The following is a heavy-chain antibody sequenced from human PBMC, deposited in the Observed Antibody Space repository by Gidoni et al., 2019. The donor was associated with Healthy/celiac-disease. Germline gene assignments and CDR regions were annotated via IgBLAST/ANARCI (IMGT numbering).Heavy chain of an antibody. V-gene: IGHV3-30-3*01. Sequence: QVQLVESGGGVVQPGRSLRLSCAASGFPFSSYAMHWVRQAPGKGLEWVAVISYDGSNKYYADSVKGRFTISRDNSKNTLYLQMNSLRAEDTAVYYCARSPGYGNIDYWGQGTLVTVSS. J-gene: IGHJ4*02. CDR2: ISYDGSNK. D-gene: IGHD5-12*01. CDR3: ARSPGYGNIDY. CDR1: GFPFSSYA.